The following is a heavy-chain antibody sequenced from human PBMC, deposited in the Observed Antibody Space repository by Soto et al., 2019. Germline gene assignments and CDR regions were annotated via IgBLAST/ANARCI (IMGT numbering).Heavy chain of an antibody. Sequence: ASVKVSCKASGYTFTSYDINWARQATGQGLEWMGWMNPNSGNTGYAQKFQGRVTMTRNTSISTAYMELSSLRSEDTAVYYCARGRVSIMITFGGVIDTDFDYWGQGTLVTVSS. CDR2: MNPNSGNT. D-gene: IGHD3-16*02. CDR1: GYTFTSYD. CDR3: ARGRVSIMITFGGVIDTDFDY. J-gene: IGHJ4*02. V-gene: IGHV1-8*01.